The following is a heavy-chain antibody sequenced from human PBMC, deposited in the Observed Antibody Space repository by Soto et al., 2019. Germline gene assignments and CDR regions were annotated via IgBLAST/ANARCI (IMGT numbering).Heavy chain of an antibody. CDR3: ARAADGAYSNGWSSTIYYYYMDV. V-gene: IGHV3-48*01. CDR1: GFTFSSYS. Sequence: GGSLRLSCAASGFTFSSYSMNWVRQAPGKGLEWVSYISSSSTIYYADSLKGRFTISRDNAKNSLYLQMNSMRAEDTAVYYCARAADGAYSNGWSSTIYYYYMDVWGKGTTVTVSS. J-gene: IGHJ6*03. CDR2: ISSSSTI. D-gene: IGHD6-19*01.